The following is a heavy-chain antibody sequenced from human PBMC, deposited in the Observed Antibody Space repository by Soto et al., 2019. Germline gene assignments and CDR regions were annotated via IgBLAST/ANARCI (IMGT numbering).Heavy chain of an antibody. J-gene: IGHJ5*02. V-gene: IGHV2-5*01. CDR1: GFSLGTIGVG. Sequence: SGPTLVNPTQTLTLTCIFSGFSLGTIGVGVGWIRQPPGKALEWLGFIYWNDDKRYSPSLKSRLTITKDTSKNQVVLTMTNMDPVDTATYYCAKSGSSGWYGWFEPWGQGTLVSVSS. CDR2: IYWNDDK. D-gene: IGHD6-19*01. CDR3: AKSGSSGWYGWFEP.